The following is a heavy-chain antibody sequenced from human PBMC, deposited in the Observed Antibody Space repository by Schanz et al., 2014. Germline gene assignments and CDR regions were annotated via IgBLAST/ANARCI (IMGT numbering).Heavy chain of an antibody. Sequence: EVQLLESGGGLVQPGKSLRLSCAASGFTFDKYAMHWVRQAPGKGLEWVSVISWNSGTIGYADSVKGRFTISRDNAKNSLYLQMNSLRAEDTAVYYCAKGRFGELSAFDIWGQGTMVTVSS. V-gene: IGHV3-9*01. D-gene: IGHD3-10*01. CDR3: AKGRFGELSAFDI. J-gene: IGHJ3*02. CDR2: ISWNSGTI. CDR1: GFTFDKYA.